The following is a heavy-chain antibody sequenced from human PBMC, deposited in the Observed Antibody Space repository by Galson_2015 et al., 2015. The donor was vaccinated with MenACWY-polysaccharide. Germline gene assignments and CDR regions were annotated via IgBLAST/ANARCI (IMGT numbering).Heavy chain of an antibody. J-gene: IGHJ4*02. Sequence: ETLSLTCAVYGGSFSGYYWSWIRQPPGKGLEWIGEINHSGSTNYNPSLKSRVTISVDTSKNQFSLKLSSVTAADTAVYYCAREYSCGGDCYSPLEFDGGQGTLVTVSS. CDR2: INHSGST. V-gene: IGHV4-34*01. CDR3: AREYSCGGDCYSPLEFD. CDR1: GGSFSGYY. D-gene: IGHD2-21*02.